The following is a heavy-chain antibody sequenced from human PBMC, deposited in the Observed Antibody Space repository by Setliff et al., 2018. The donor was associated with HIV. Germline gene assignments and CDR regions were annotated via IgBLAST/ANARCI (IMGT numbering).Heavy chain of an antibody. Sequence: RPGGSLRLSCAASGFTFDDYGMSWVRQAPGKGLEWVSGINWNGGRIGYADSVKGRFTISRDNAKNSLYLQMNSLRAEDTALYYCARAGYHDSSGYLGPDYYYMDVWGKGTTVTVSS. D-gene: IGHD3-22*01. J-gene: IGHJ6*03. V-gene: IGHV3-20*04. CDR3: ARAGYHDSSGYLGPDYYYMDV. CDR1: GFTFDDYG. CDR2: INWNGGRI.